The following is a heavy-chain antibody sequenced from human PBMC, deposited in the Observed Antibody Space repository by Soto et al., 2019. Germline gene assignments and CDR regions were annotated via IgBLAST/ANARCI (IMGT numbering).Heavy chain of an antibody. CDR2: ISAGGDGT. Sequence: GGSLRLSCAASGFSFRSYAMGWVRQAPGKGLAWVSSISAGGDGTYYADSVKGRFTISRGNSKNTLYLQMDSLRAEDTAVYYCADGGRYPYFWGQGTLVTVSS. D-gene: IGHD1-26*01. V-gene: IGHV3-23*01. J-gene: IGHJ4*02. CDR3: ADGGRYPYF. CDR1: GFSFRSYA.